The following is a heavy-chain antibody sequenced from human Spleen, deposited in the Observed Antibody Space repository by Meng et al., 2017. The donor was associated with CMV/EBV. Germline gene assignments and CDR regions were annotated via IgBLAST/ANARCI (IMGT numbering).Heavy chain of an antibody. J-gene: IGHJ4*02. D-gene: IGHD3-16*01. CDR2: IYHSGHS. V-gene: IGHV4-61*01. CDR3: ARVMWGAFDV. CDR1: CASANSGSSY. Sequence: LACNVSCASANSGSSYWCWLRPPPGQRPECIGFIYHSGHSRYSPSLKRRVTISLDTSKNQVSLKVNSVTAADTAVYHCARVMWGAFDVWGQGILVTVSS.